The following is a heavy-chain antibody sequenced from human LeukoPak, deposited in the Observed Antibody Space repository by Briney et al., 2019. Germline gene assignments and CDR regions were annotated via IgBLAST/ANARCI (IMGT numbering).Heavy chain of an antibody. CDR2: IIPIFGTV. CDR1: GGTFSSYA. Sequence: SVKVPCKASGGTFSSYAISWVRQAPGQGLEWMGGIIPIFGTVNYAQKFQGRVTMTRDTSISTAYMELSRLRSDDTAVYYCARGGITMARDYWGQGTLVTVSS. J-gene: IGHJ4*02. CDR3: ARGGITMARDY. V-gene: IGHV1-69*05. D-gene: IGHD3-10*01.